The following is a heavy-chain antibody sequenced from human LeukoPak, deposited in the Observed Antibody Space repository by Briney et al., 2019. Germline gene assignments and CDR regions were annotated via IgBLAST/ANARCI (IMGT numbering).Heavy chain of an antibody. J-gene: IGHJ3*02. Sequence: GGSLRLSCAASGFTFSRNWMSWVRQAPVKGLEWVANIKQDGSEKHYVDSVKGRFTISRDNAKNSLYLQMNTLRAEDTAAYYCARVGVYGDTFDIWGQGTMVTVSS. V-gene: IGHV3-7*05. CDR1: GFTFSRNW. D-gene: IGHD2-8*01. CDR2: IKQDGSEK. CDR3: ARVGVYGDTFDI.